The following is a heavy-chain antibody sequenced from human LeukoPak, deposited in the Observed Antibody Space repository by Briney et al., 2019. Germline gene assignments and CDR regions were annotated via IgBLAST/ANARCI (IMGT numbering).Heavy chain of an antibody. CDR2: INAGNGNT. J-gene: IGHJ4*02. D-gene: IGHD3-22*01. Sequence: ASVKVSCKASGYTFSSYAMQWVRQAPGQRLEWMGWINAGNGNTKYSQNFQGRVTFTRDTSASTAYMELSSLRSEDTAVYYCARTGQSGYDFDYWGQGTLVTVSS. CDR3: ARTGQSGYDFDY. V-gene: IGHV1-3*01. CDR1: GYTFSSYA.